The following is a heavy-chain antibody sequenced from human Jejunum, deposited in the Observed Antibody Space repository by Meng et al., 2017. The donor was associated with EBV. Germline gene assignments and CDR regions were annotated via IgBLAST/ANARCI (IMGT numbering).Heavy chain of an antibody. CDR1: GDAISSSDC. CDR3: ARYGSGYFPALWY. Sequence: QGLQLESGPAVVKPPWTPAPTCSVSGDAISSSDCWSWVRQPPGKGLEWLGEIYHSGGTTYNPSLKSRVTISVDKSKNQFSLKLSSVTAADTAVYYYARYGSGYFPALWYWGQGTLVTVSS. J-gene: IGHJ4*02. D-gene: IGHD3-3*01. V-gene: IGHV4-4*03. CDR2: IYHSGGT.